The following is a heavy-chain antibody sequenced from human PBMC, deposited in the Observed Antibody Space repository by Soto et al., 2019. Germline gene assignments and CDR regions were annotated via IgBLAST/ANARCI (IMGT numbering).Heavy chain of an antibody. V-gene: IGHV4-34*01. CDR2: INHSGST. CDR1: GGSFSGYY. Sequence: PSETLSLTCAVYGGSFSGYYWSWIRQPPGKGLEWIGEINHSGSTNYNPSLKSRVTISVDTSKNQFSLKLSSVTAADTAVYYCARGNIVRRVYWFDPWGQGTLVTVSS. D-gene: IGHD3-16*02. J-gene: IGHJ5*02. CDR3: ARGNIVRRVYWFDP.